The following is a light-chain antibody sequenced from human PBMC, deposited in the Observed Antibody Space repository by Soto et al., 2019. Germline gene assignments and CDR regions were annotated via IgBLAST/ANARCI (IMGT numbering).Light chain of an antibody. CDR2: DTS. CDR1: QTVSSK. Sequence: EIVLTQSPATLSSSPGERATLSCRASQTVSSKLAWYQHKPGRAPRLLIYDTSNRAGGIPARFSGSGSGTDFTLTISSLEPEDFAVYYCHQRQSWPRTFGQGTKVDIK. CDR3: HQRQSWPRT. V-gene: IGKV3-11*01. J-gene: IGKJ1*01.